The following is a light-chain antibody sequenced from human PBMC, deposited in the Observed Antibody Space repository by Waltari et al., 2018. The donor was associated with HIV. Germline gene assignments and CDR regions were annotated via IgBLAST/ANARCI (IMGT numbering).Light chain of an antibody. Sequence: DIQMTQSPSPLSASVGDSVPLLRRASQSISGWLAWYQQKPGKAPKLLIYKTSSLESGVPARFSGSGSGTEFTLTISSLQPDDFATYHCQHYDSYSKTFGQGTKVEIE. CDR2: KTS. CDR3: QHYDSYSKT. V-gene: IGKV1-5*03. J-gene: IGKJ1*01. CDR1: QSISGW.